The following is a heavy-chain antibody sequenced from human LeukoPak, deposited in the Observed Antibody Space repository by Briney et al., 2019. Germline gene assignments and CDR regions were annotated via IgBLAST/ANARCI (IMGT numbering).Heavy chain of an antibody. CDR3: ARALRYSSPFDY. CDR1: GFTFSSYW. D-gene: IGHD6-13*01. J-gene: IGHJ4*02. CDR2: INSDGSST. Sequence: PGGSLRLSCAASGFTFSSYWMHWVRQAPGKGLVWVSRINSDGSSTSYADSVKGRFTIPRDNAKNTPYLQMNSLRAEDTAVYYCARALRYSSPFDYWGQGTLVTVSS. V-gene: IGHV3-74*01.